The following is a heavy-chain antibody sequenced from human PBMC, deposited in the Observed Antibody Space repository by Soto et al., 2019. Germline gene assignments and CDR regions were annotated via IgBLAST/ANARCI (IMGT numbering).Heavy chain of an antibody. CDR2: IYYSGIT. CDR1: GGSISTYY. D-gene: IGHD1-20*01. V-gene: IGHV4-59*01. J-gene: IGHJ6*02. CDR3: ARYKSNYYYGMDV. Sequence: SETLSLTCTVSGGSISTYYWSWTRQPPGKGLEWIGYIYYSGITNYNPSLKSRVTISVDTSKNQFSLKLSSVTAADTAVYYCARYKSNYYYGMDVWGQGTTVTVSS.